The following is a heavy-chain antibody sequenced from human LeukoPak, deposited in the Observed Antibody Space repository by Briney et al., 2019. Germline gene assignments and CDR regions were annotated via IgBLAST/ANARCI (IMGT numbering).Heavy chain of an antibody. CDR1: GFTLSTYW. CDR2: VNSDGSST. V-gene: IGHV3-74*01. D-gene: IGHD3-22*01. CDR3: ARDLFYDGSGFYASDS. Sequence: GGSLRLSCAASGFTLSTYWMHWVRQAPGKGLVWVSRVNSDGSSTVYADSVNGRFTISRDNAKHTLYLQMNSLRAGDTAVYYCARDLFYDGSGFYASDSWGQGTLVTVSS. J-gene: IGHJ4*02.